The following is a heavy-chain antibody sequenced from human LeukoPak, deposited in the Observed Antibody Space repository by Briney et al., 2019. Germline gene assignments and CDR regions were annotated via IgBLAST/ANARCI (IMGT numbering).Heavy chain of an antibody. J-gene: IGHJ4*02. V-gene: IGHV3-21*01. CDR1: GFTFSSYS. CDR3: ARDQSTYYYDSRGYSHYFDY. Sequence: PGGSLRLSCAASGFTFSSYSMNWVRQAPGKGLEWVSSISSSSSYIYYADSVKGRFTISRDNAKNSLYLQMNSLRAEDTAVYYCARDQSTYYYDSRGYSHYFDYWGQGTLVTVSS. CDR2: ISSSSSYI. D-gene: IGHD3-22*01.